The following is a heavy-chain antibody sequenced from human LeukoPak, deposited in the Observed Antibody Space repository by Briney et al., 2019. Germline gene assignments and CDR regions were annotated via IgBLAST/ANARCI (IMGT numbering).Heavy chain of an antibody. D-gene: IGHD1-26*01. J-gene: IGHJ6*03. V-gene: IGHV4-38-2*02. CDR2: IHYSGNT. Sequence: SETLSLTCTVSGYSINNGFYWGWIRQPPGKGLEWIGTIHYSGNTDYNPSLKSRVTISGDTSKNQFSLKLSSVTAADTAVYYCARGGWDDYYMDVWGKGTTVTVSS. CDR3: ARGGWDDYYMDV. CDR1: GYSINNGFY.